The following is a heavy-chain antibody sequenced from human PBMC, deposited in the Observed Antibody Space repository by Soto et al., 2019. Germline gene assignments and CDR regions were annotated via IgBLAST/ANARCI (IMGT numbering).Heavy chain of an antibody. D-gene: IGHD6-19*01. CDR1: GFTFSVSA. V-gene: IGHV3-73*01. J-gene: IGHJ4*02. Sequence: GGSLRLSCVASGFTFSVSAIHWVRQASEKGLEWVGRIGSKANSYATAYGASVKGRLSFSRDDSKNTAYLQMNSLNIEDTAVYYCTSYSGSSGLNYWGQGSLVTVSS. CDR3: TSYSGSSGLNY. CDR2: IGSKANSYAT.